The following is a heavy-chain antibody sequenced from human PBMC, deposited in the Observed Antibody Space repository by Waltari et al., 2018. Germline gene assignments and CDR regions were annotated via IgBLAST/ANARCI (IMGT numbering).Heavy chain of an antibody. J-gene: IGHJ4*02. CDR3: ARDSGGRGEPRTSGLHAD. CDR2: INWNGGST. Sequence: EVQLVVSGGGVVRPGGSLRLSFAASGFTFDDYGLCWVCQALWKGLEWVSGINWNGGSTGYADSVKGRFTISRDNAKNSLYLQRNSLRAEDTALYYCARDSGGRGEPRTSGLHADWGQGTLVTVSS. V-gene: IGHV3-20*03. CDR1: GFTFDDYG. D-gene: IGHD3-10*01.